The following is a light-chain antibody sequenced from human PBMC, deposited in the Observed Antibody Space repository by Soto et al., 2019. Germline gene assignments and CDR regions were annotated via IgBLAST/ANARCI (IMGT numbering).Light chain of an antibody. CDR1: QSVSSN. CDR2: GAS. CDR3: QQYNNWPPWK. V-gene: IGKV3-15*01. Sequence: EIGITQSPATLSVSPGERATLSCRAGQSVSSNLAWYQQKPGQAPRLLIYGASTRATGIPARFSGSGSGTEFTLTISSLQSEDFAVYYCQQYNNWPPWKFGQGTKVEIK. J-gene: IGKJ1*01.